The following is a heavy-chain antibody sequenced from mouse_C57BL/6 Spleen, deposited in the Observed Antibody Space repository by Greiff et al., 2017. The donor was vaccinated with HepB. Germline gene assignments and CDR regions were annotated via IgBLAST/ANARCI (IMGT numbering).Heavy chain of an antibody. CDR3: ARGYYDYDGYAMDY. Sequence: EVNLVESEGGLVQPGSSMKLSCTASGFTFSDYYMAWVRQVPEKGLEWVANINYDGSSTYYLDSLKSRFIISRDNAKNILYLQMSSLKSEDTATYYCARGYYDYDGYAMDYWGQGTSVTVSS. J-gene: IGHJ4*01. CDR1: GFTFSDYY. V-gene: IGHV5-16*01. D-gene: IGHD2-4*01. CDR2: INYDGSST.